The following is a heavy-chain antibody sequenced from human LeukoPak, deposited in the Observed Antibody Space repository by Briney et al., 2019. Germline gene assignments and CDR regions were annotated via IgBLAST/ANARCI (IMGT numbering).Heavy chain of an antibody. J-gene: IGHJ5*02. Sequence: PSETLSLTCTVSGGSISSYYWSWIRQPPGKGLEWIGYIYYSGGTNYNPSLKSRVTISVDTSKNQFSLKLSSVTAADTAVYYCARSGQQLAPNWFDPWGQGTLVTVSS. D-gene: IGHD6-13*01. V-gene: IGHV4-59*01. CDR2: IYYSGGT. CDR3: ARSGQQLAPNWFDP. CDR1: GGSISSYY.